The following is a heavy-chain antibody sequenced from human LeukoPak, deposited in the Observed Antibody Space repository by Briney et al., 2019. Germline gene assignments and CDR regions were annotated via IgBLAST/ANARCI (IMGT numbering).Heavy chain of an antibody. V-gene: IGHV1-18*01. CDR1: GYTFTIYG. Sequence: GASVTVSCKASGYTFTIYGISWVRQAPGQGLEWMGWISAYNGNTNYAQKLQGRVTMTTDTSTSTAYMELRSLRSDDTAVYYCARLFRWPSSYYYGMDVWGQGTTVTVSS. CDR2: ISAYNGNT. J-gene: IGHJ6*02. CDR3: ARLFRWPSSYYYGMDV. D-gene: IGHD4-23*01.